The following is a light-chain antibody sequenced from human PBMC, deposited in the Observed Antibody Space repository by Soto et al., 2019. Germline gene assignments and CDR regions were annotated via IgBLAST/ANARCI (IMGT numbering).Light chain of an antibody. V-gene: IGLV1-40*01. CDR2: ENN. CDR1: SSNIGAGYE. Sequence: QSVLTQPPSVSEAPGQRVTISCTGSSSNIGAGYEALWYQQVPGTAPKLLIYENNNRPSGVPDRFSGSKSGTSASLAITGLQAEDEAEYYCQSYDSSLSGDVFGTGTKLTVL. CDR3: QSYDSSLSGDV. J-gene: IGLJ1*01.